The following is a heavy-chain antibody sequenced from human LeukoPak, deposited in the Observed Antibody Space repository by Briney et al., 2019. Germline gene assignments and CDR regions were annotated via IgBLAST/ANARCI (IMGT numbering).Heavy chain of an antibody. CDR3: TRARASFGDYDYSAFDI. J-gene: IGHJ3*02. CDR1: GYTFTGYF. CDR2: INPNSGGT. Sequence: ASVKLSCTASGYTFTGYFMHWVRQAPGLGLEWMGWINPNSGGTTYAQKFQGRVTLTRDTSISTAYMELNSLRSDDAALYYCTRARASFGDYDYSAFDIWGQGTMVTVSS. V-gene: IGHV1-2*02. D-gene: IGHD4-17*01.